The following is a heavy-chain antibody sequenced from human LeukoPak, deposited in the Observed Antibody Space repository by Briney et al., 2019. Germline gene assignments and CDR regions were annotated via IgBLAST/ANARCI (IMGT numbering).Heavy chain of an antibody. CDR2: IYNSGST. Sequence: TSSETLSLTCTVSGVSISSYYWSWIRQPPGKGLEWIGYIYNSGSTNYNPSLKTRVTTSVDTSQNQFSLNPSSVTAADTAVYYCARNREAFDNWGQGTLVTVSS. J-gene: IGHJ3*02. CDR1: GVSISSYY. V-gene: IGHV4-59*01. D-gene: IGHD1-14*01. CDR3: ARNREAFDN.